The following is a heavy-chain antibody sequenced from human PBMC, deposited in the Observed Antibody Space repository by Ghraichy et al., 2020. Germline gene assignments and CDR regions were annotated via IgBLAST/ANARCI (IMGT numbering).Heavy chain of an antibody. Sequence: SETLSLTCAVYGGSFSGYYWSWIRQPPGKGLEWIGEINHSGSTNYNPSLKSRVTISVDTSKNQFSLKLSSVTAADTAVYYCARLGVALPIDYWSQGTLVTVSS. CDR1: GGSFSGYY. J-gene: IGHJ4*02. D-gene: IGHD2-15*01. V-gene: IGHV4-34*01. CDR3: ARLGVALPIDY. CDR2: INHSGST.